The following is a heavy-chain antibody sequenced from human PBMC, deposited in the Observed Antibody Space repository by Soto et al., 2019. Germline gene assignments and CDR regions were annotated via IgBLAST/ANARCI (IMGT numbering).Heavy chain of an antibody. CDR3: ARDKAVAGSWGYYYYGMDV. D-gene: IGHD6-19*01. J-gene: IGHJ6*02. CDR1: GGSVSSGSYY. CDR2: IYYSGST. Sequence: PSETLSLTCTVSGGSVSSGSYYWSWIRQPPGKGLEWIGYIYYSGSTNYNPSLKSRVTISVDTSKNQFSLKLSSVTAADTAVYYCARDKAVAGSWGYYYYGMDVRAQGTKVTVSS. V-gene: IGHV4-61*01.